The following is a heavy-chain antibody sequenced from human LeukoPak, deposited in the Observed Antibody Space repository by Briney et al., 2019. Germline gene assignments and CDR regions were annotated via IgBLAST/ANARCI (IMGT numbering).Heavy chain of an antibody. V-gene: IGHV3-33*06. D-gene: IGHD3-10*01. J-gene: IGHJ4*02. Sequence: GGSLRLSCAASGFTFSSYWMSWVRQAPGKGLEWVGVIWYDGSNKYYADSVKGRFTITRDNSKNTLYLQMNSLRAEDTAVYYCAKGGITMVRGVIALWGQGTLVTVSS. CDR3: AKGGITMVRGVIAL. CDR2: IWYDGSNK. CDR1: GFTFSSYW.